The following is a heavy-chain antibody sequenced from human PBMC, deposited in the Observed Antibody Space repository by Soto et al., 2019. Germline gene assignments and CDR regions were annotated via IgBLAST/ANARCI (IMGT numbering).Heavy chain of an antibody. V-gene: IGHV3-74*01. J-gene: IGHJ3*02. D-gene: IGHD3-16*02. CDR3: ARYRVSI. CDR1: GFTFSSYW. Sequence: EVQLVESGGGLVQPGGSLRLSCAASGFTFSSYWMHWVRQAPGEGLVWVSRINIDGSSINYADSVKDRFTISRDNAKNTLYLQMNSLRAAYRAIYYCARYRVSIWGQGTMVTVST. CDR2: INIDGSSI.